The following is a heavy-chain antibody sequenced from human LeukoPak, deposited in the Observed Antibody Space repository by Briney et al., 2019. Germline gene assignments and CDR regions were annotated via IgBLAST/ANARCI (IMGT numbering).Heavy chain of an antibody. CDR2: INPSGGST. V-gene: IGHV1-46*01. CDR1: GYTFTSYY. D-gene: IGHD6-19*01. CDR3: ARVPRRTGYSSGWPPGEYFQH. Sequence: ASVKVSCKASGYTFTSYYMHWVRQAPGQGLEWMGIINPSGGSTSYAQKFQGRVTMTRDMSTSTVYMELSSLRSKDTAVYYCARVPRRTGYSSGWPPGEYFQHWGQGTLVTVSS. J-gene: IGHJ1*01.